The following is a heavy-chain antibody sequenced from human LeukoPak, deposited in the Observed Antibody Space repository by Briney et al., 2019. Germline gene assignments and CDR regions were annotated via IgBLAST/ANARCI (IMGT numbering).Heavy chain of an antibody. J-gene: IGHJ6*02. CDR2: IYPGDSDT. CDR1: GYSFTTYW. D-gene: IGHD5-12*01. CDR3: ARREGGYDYYYGMDV. V-gene: IGHV5-51*01. Sequence: GESLKISCQGSGYSFTTYWIGWVRQMPGKGLEWMGIIYPGDSDTRYSPSFQGQVTISADKSISTAYLQWSSLKASDTAMYYCARREGGYDYYYGMDVWGQGTTVTVSS.